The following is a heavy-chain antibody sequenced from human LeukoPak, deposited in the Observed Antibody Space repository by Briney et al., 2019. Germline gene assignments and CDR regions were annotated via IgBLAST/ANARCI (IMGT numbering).Heavy chain of an antibody. CDR1: GGSISSSNYY. CDR2: IYYSGST. D-gene: IGHD4-17*01. V-gene: IGHV4-39*07. CDR3: AREVYGDYYYGMDV. J-gene: IGHJ6*02. Sequence: PSETLSLTRTVSGGSISSSNYYWGWIRQPPGKGLEWIGSIYYSGSTYYNPSLRSRVTISVDTSKNQFSLKLSSVTAADTAVYYCAREVYGDYYYGMDVWGQGATVTVSS.